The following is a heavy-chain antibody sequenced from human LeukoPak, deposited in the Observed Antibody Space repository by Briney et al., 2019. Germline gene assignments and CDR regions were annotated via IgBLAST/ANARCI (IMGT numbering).Heavy chain of an antibody. Sequence: GGSLRLSCAASGFPFSSYWMHWVREHRGKGLVWVSGISSDGSRTSYADAVKGRFTISRNNAKNTLLLQLSSLRAEDTAVYFFVSGLIAQAGTSANYWGPGTLVTVSS. D-gene: IGHD6-19*01. CDR2: ISSDGSRT. J-gene: IGHJ4*02. CDR3: VSGLIAQAGTSANY. CDR1: GFPFSSYW. V-gene: IGHV3-74*01.